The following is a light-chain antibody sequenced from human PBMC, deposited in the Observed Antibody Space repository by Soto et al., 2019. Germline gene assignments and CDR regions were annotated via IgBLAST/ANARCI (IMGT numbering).Light chain of an antibody. Sequence: DIQMTQSPSSLSASVGDRVTITCQASHDISNYLSWYQQKPGKAPKLLIYDTSNLETGVPSRFSGSGSGTDFTFTISSLQPEDIATYYCQQYNNPPLTFGGGTKVEIK. CDR2: DTS. CDR3: QQYNNPPLT. V-gene: IGKV1-33*01. CDR1: HDISNY. J-gene: IGKJ4*01.